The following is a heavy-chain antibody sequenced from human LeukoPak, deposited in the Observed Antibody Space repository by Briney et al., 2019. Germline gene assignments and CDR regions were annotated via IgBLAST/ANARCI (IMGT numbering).Heavy chain of an antibody. CDR1: GGSISSYY. J-gene: IGHJ5*02. V-gene: IGHV3-21*04. CDR3: AKNWYVGRGSWFDP. Sequence: PSETLSLTCTVSGGSISSYYWSWIRQAPGKGLEWVSSISSSSSYIYYADSVKGRFIISRDSSKNTLSLQMNSLRAEDTAVYFCAKNWYVGRGSWFDPWGQGTLVTVSS. CDR2: ISSSSSYI. D-gene: IGHD1-1*01.